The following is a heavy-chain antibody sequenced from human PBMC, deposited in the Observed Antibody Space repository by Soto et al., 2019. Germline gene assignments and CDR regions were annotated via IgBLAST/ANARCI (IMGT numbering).Heavy chain of an antibody. CDR2: FDPEDGET. CDR3: ARYISGYNDY. D-gene: IGHD3-22*01. J-gene: IGHJ4*02. CDR1: GYTLTELS. Sequence: ASVKVSCKVSGYTLTELSMHWVRQAPGKGLEWMGGFDPEDGETIYAQKLQGRVTMTTDTSTGTAYMELRSLRSDDTAVYYCARYISGYNDYWGQGTLVTVS. V-gene: IGHV1-24*01.